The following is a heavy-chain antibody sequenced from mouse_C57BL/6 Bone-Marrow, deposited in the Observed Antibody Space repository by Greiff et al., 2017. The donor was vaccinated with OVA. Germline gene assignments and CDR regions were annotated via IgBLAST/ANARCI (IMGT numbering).Heavy chain of an antibody. Sequence: VQLQQPGAELVKPGASVKLSCKASGYTFTSYWMHWVKQRPGQGLEWIGMIHPNSGSTNYNEKFKSKATLTVDKSSSTAYMQLSSLTSEDSAVYYCAGRYSNDEDYAMDYWGQGTSVTVSS. CDR2: IHPNSGST. J-gene: IGHJ4*01. CDR1: GYTFTSYW. V-gene: IGHV1-64*01. D-gene: IGHD2-12*01. CDR3: AGRYSNDEDYAMDY.